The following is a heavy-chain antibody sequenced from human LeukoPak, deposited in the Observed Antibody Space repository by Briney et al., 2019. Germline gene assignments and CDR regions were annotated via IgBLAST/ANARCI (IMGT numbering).Heavy chain of an antibody. CDR2: ITGSGGST. Sequence: GGSLRLSCAASGFTFSSYMMNWVRQAPGKGPEWVSGITGSGGSTYYADSVKGRFTISRDNSKNTLYLQMNRLRAEDTAVYFCAKVTVGSSLDMNFDYWGQGALVTVSS. J-gene: IGHJ4*02. V-gene: IGHV3-23*01. D-gene: IGHD2-2*03. CDR3: AKVTVGSSLDMNFDY. CDR1: GFTFSSYM.